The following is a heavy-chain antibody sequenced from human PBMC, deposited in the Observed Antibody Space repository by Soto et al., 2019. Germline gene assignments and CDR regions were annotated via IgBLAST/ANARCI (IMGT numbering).Heavy chain of an antibody. CDR2: IIPIYDEP. CDR1: GGTFSNSG. J-gene: IGHJ6*02. Sequence: QLHLVQSGAEVKKPGSSLKVSCKASGGTFSNSGISWVRQAPGQGLEWMGGIIPIYDEPYYAQKFQGRVTITADKSTTTVHLELSSLRSDDTAVYFCARVREPHLDHYGLDVWGQGTTVTVS. D-gene: IGHD1-1*01. CDR3: ARVREPHLDHYGLDV. V-gene: IGHV1-69*06.